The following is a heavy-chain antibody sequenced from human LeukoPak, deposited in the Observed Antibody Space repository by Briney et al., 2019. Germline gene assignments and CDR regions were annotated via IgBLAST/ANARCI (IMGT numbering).Heavy chain of an antibody. CDR1: GGSISSYY. J-gene: IGHJ4*02. CDR2: IYYSGST. D-gene: IGHD3-9*01. Sequence: SEALSLTCTVSGGSISSYYWSWIRQPSGKGLEWIGYIYYSGSTNYNPSLKSRVTISVDTSKNQFSLKLSSVTAADTAVYYCASIPSYYDILTINYWGQGTLVTVSS. CDR3: ASIPSYYDILTINY. V-gene: IGHV4-59*01.